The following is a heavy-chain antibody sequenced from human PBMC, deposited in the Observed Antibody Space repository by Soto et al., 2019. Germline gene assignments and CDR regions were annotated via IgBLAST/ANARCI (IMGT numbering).Heavy chain of an antibody. CDR2: ISHSGATA. Sequence: PGGSLRLSCAASGFTFSTYAMSWVRQAPGKGLEWVSVISHSGATAYYADSVKGRFIISRDNSKNTLYLQIDSVRAEDTAMYYCAKICDVYTLYYDSMDVWSRGTTVTVSS. CDR3: AKICDVYTLYYDSMDV. J-gene: IGHJ6*02. CDR1: GFTFSTYA. D-gene: IGHD3-16*01. V-gene: IGHV3-23*01.